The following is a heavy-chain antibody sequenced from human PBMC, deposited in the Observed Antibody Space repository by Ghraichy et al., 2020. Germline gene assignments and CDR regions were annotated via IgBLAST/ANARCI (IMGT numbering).Heavy chain of an antibody. J-gene: IGHJ6*02. Sequence: SQTLSLTCAISGDSVSSNSAAWNWIRQSPSRGLEWLGRTYYRSKWYNDYAVSVKSRITINPDTSKNQFSLQLNSVTPEDTAVYYCARDTVVTPRPSSYYYYGMDVWGQGTTVTVSS. CDR3: ARDTVVTPRPSSYYYYGMDV. CDR2: TYYRSKWYN. V-gene: IGHV6-1*01. D-gene: IGHD4-23*01. CDR1: GDSVSSNSAA.